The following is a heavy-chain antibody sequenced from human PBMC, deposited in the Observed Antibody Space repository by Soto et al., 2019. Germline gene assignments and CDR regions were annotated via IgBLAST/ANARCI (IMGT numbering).Heavy chain of an antibody. Sequence: GGSLRLSCAASGFTFSSYAMSWVRQAPGKGLEWVSAISGSGGSTYYADFVKGRFTISRDNSKNTLYLQMNSLRAEDTAVYYCAIVGYCSSTSCPYWGNYFDYWGQGTLVTVSS. CDR1: GFTFSSYA. V-gene: IGHV3-23*01. D-gene: IGHD2-2*01. J-gene: IGHJ4*02. CDR2: ISGSGGST. CDR3: AIVGYCSSTSCPYWGNYFDY.